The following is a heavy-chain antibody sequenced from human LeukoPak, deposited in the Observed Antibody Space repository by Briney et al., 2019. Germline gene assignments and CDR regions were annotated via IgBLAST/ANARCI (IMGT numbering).Heavy chain of an antibody. CDR1: GYTFTGYY. CDR3: ARGGRGQQLVQFWFDP. J-gene: IGHJ5*02. Sequence: ASVKVSCKASGYTFTGYYMHWVRQAPGQGLEWMGWINPNSGGTNYAQKFQGRVTMTRDTSISTAYMELSSLKSDDTAVYYCARGGRGQQLVQFWFDPWGQGTLVTVSS. D-gene: IGHD6-13*01. V-gene: IGHV1-2*02. CDR2: INPNSGGT.